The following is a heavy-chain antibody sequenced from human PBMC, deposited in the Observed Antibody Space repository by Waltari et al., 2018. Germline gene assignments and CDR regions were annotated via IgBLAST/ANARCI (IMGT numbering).Heavy chain of an antibody. D-gene: IGHD2-15*01. V-gene: IGHV3-53*01. J-gene: IGHJ4*02. CDR1: GLAVRTHS. Sequence: LVQSEGGLIQPGGSLRRSCAVPGLAVRTHSRGWVRQAPGKGLGWVAVIFGGGERYYSDSVRGRFTISKDTSENSVYLQMNSLRVDDTAVYYCATHCPSGRCFRWFYYDSWGQGSLVTVSS. CDR2: IFGGGER. CDR3: ATHCPSGRCFRWFYYDS.